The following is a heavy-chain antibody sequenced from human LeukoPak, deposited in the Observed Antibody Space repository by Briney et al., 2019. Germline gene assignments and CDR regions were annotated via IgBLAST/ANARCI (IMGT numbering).Heavy chain of an antibody. J-gene: IGHJ4*02. CDR3: AKEMLEHIVVVTARVFDY. CDR1: GFTFSSYG. Sequence: GGSLRLSCAASGFTFSSYGMHWVRQAPGKGLEWVAFIRYDGSNKYYADSVKGRFTISRDNSKNTPYLQMNSLRAEDTAVYYCAKEMLEHIVVVTARVFDYWGRGTLVTVSS. V-gene: IGHV3-30*02. D-gene: IGHD2-21*02. CDR2: IRYDGSNK.